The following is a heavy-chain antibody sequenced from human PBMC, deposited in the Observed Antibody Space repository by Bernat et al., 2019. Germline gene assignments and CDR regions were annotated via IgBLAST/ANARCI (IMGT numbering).Heavy chain of an antibody. Sequence: QVQLVESGGGVVQPGRSLRLSCAASGFTFSSYAMHWVRQAPGKGLEWVAVISYDGSTKYYADSVKGQFTISRYNSKNTLYLQMNSLRADDTAVYYYARGYSYVSELPETDFDYWGQGTLVTVSS. J-gene: IGHJ4*02. D-gene: IGHD5-18*01. CDR1: GFTFSSYA. CDR3: ARGYSYVSELPETDFDY. CDR2: ISYDGSTK. V-gene: IGHV3-30-3*01.